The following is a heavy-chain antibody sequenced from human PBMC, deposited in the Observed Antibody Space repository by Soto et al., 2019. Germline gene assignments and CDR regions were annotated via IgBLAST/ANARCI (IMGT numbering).Heavy chain of an antibody. Sequence: GASVKVSCKASGYTFTSYDINWVRQATGQGLEWMGWMNPNSGNTGYAQKFQGRVTMTRNTSISTAYMELSSLRSEDTAVYYCANELLWFGQDYYYYGMDVWGQGTTVTVSS. D-gene: IGHD3-10*01. V-gene: IGHV1-8*01. CDR3: ANELLWFGQDYYYYGMDV. CDR1: GYTFTSYD. CDR2: MNPNSGNT. J-gene: IGHJ6*02.